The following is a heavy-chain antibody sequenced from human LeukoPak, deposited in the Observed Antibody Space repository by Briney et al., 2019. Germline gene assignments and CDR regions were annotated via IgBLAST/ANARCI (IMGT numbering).Heavy chain of an antibody. V-gene: IGHV3-30*18. CDR2: ISYDGSNK. CDR3: AKDRSKALYYYGMDV. J-gene: IGHJ6*02. Sequence: GGSLRLSCAASGFTFSSYGMHWVRQAPGKGLEWVAVISYDGSNKYYAGSVKGRFTISRDNSKNTLYLQMNSLRAEDTAVYYCAKDRSKALYYYGMDVWGQGTTVTVSS. CDR1: GFTFSSYG.